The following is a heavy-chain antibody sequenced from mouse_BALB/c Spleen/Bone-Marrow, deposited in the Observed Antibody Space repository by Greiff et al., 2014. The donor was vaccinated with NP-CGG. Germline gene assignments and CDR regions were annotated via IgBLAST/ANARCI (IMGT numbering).Heavy chain of an antibody. CDR1: GYTFTDYA. D-gene: IGHD1-1*01. J-gene: IGHJ4*01. CDR2: ISTYSGNT. Sequence: QVQLQQPGPELVRPGVSAKISCKGSGYTFTDYAMHWVKQSHAKSLEWIGVISTYSGNTNYNQKFKGKATMTVDKSSSTAYMELARLTSEDSAIYYCARYGYGNSYYAMDYWGQGTSVTVSS. V-gene: IGHV1-67*01. CDR3: ARYGYGNSYYAMDY.